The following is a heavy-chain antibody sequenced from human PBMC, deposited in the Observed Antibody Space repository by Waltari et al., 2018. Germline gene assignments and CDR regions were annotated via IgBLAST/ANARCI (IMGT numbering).Heavy chain of an antibody. CDR3: AREVPRNGYIGLIYYYMDV. CDR2: IYYSGSS. D-gene: IGHD5-12*01. Sequence: QLQLQESGPGLVKPSETLSLTCTVSGCSLSSSSYFWAWIRQPPGKGLEWIGSIYYSGSSYDNCSLKSRVTIPVDRATNQLSLKLTSVTAADTAVYFCAREVPRNGYIGLIYYYMDVWGKGTTVTVSS. J-gene: IGHJ6*03. V-gene: IGHV4-39*01. CDR1: GCSLSSSSYF.